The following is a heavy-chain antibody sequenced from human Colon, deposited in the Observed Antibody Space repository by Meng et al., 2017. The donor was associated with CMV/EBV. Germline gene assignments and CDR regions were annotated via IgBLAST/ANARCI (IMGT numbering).Heavy chain of an antibody. J-gene: IGHJ4*02. CDR2: ISYDGTHK. CDR3: ARDSGTGSYVLHFDH. Sequence: GESLKISCSASGFSFNRHALHWVRQGPGKGLEWVAMISYDGTHKAFTASVKGRFTISRDNSRDTVYLQMNNLRPEDAATYFCARDSGTGSYVLHFDHWGLGAQVTVSS. CDR1: GFSFNRHA. D-gene: IGHD3-10*01. V-gene: IGHV3-30-3*01.